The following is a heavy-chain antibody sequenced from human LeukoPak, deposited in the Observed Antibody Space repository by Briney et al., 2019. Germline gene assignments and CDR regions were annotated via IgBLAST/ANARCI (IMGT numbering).Heavy chain of an antibody. CDR3: TTDVGVTTADYFYYYMDV. D-gene: IGHD4-11*01. Sequence: VGSLRLSCAASGFTFSNAWMSWVRRAPGKGRERVGRSKSKTDGGTTDYAAPVKGRFTISRNDSKNTPYLQMNSLKTEETAVYYCTTDVGVTTADYFYYYMDVWGKGTPVTVSS. V-gene: IGHV3-15*01. CDR2: SKSKTDGGTT. J-gene: IGHJ6*03. CDR1: GFTFSNAW.